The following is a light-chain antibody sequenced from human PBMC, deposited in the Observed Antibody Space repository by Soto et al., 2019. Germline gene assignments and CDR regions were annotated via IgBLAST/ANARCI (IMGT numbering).Light chain of an antibody. CDR3: SSYTTTIRV. Sequence: QSVLTQPASVSGSPGQSITISCTGTSSDVGGYNYVSWYQQHPGKAPKLMIYDVSNRPSGVSIRFSGSKSGNTASLTISGLQAEDEADYYCSSYTTTIRVFGGGTQVTVL. CDR1: SSDVGGYNY. CDR2: DVS. V-gene: IGLV2-14*01. J-gene: IGLJ3*02.